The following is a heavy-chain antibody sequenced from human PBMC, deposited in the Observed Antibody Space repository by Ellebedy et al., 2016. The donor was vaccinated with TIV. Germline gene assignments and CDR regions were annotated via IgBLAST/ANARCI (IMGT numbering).Heavy chain of an antibody. CDR3: AREGMDGYNFFDY. CDR2: IYYSGTT. J-gene: IGHJ4*02. CDR1: DGSISTSSYW. D-gene: IGHD5-24*01. V-gene: IGHV4-39*07. Sequence: SETLSLTCTVSDGSISTSSYWWGWIRQTPGKGLEWIGSIYYSGTTYYSPSLKSRVTLSIDTSKNQFSLKVTSVTVADTAVYYCAREGMDGYNFFDYWGQGTLVTVSS.